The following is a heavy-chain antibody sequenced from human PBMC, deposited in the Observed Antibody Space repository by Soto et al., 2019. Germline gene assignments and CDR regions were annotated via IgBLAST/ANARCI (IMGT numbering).Heavy chain of an antibody. CDR1: GASISGSYYY. Sequence: SETLSLTCAVSGASISGSYYYWAWLRQSPGKGPEWIGSVFYTGFTSYNPSLESRVSVSVDTSKSQFSLKLSAVTAADTAVYYCAKSQKGYNWNYFDHWGQGALVTVSS. CDR2: VFYTGFT. V-gene: IGHV4-39*01. J-gene: IGHJ4*02. D-gene: IGHD1-20*01. CDR3: AKSQKGYNWNYFDH.